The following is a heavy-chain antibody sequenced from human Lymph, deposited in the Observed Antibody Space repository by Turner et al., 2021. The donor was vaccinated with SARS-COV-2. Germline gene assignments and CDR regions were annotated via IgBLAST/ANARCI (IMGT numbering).Heavy chain of an antibody. V-gene: IGHV3-30*04. CDR2: ISYDGSNK. J-gene: IGHJ6*02. CDR1: GFTFSTYA. Sequence: QVQLLESGGGLVQPGRSLRLSCAASGFTFSTYAIHWVRQAAGKGLEWVAVISYDGSNKYYADSVKGRFTISRDNSKNTLYLQMNSLRAEDTAVYYCARYGSGGYFYYGLDVWGQGTTVTVSS. CDR3: ARYGSGGYFYYGLDV. D-gene: IGHD3-10*01.